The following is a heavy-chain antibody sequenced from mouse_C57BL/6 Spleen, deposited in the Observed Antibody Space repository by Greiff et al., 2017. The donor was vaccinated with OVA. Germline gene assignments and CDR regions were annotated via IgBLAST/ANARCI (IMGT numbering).Heavy chain of an antibody. J-gene: IGHJ2*01. D-gene: IGHD1-1*01. CDR3: ARDQGYGSSWYYFDY. CDR1: GFTFSDYY. V-gene: IGHV5-16*01. CDR2: INYDGSST. Sequence: EVNVVESEGGLVQPGSSMKLSCTASGFTFSDYYMAWVRQVPEKGLEWVANINYDGSSTYYLDSLKSRFIISRDNAKNILYLQMSSLKSEDTATYYCARDQGYGSSWYYFDYWGQGTTLTVSS.